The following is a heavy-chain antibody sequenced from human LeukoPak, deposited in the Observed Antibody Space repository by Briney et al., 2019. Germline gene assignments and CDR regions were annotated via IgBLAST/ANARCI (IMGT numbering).Heavy chain of an antibody. CDR1: GFTFSSYA. CDR2: IISNGGST. V-gene: IGHV3-64*01. J-gene: IGHJ4*02. D-gene: IGHD3-22*01. CDR3: ARDLYYSSGYYLGY. Sequence: GGSLTLSCAASGFTFSSYAMHWVRQAPGKGLEYVSAIISNGGSTYHAYSMTGRYTISTDTSKNALYLQRGSLRAEDMAVYYCARDLYYSSGYYLGYWGQGTLVTVSS.